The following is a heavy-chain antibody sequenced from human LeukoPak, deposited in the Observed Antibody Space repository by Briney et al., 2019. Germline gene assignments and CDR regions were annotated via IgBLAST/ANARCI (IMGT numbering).Heavy chain of an antibody. CDR1: GFTFSSYW. V-gene: IGHV3-7*01. Sequence: GGSLRLSCAASGFTFSSYWMSWVRQAPGKGLEWVANIKQDGSEKYYVDSVKGRFTISRDNAKNSLYLQMNSLRAEDTAVYYCARGAYYDFWSGYPSIYYYYYMDVWGKGTTVTVSS. J-gene: IGHJ6*03. D-gene: IGHD3-3*01. CDR3: ARGAYYDFWSGYPSIYYYYYMDV. CDR2: IKQDGSEK.